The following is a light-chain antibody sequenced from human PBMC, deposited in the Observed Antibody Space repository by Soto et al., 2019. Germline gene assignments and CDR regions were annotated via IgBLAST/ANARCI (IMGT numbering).Light chain of an antibody. CDR1: QSVSSN. V-gene: IGKV3D-15*01. J-gene: IGKJ3*01. CDR3: QQYNNWPFT. CDR2: DVS. Sequence: EVAMTQSPVTLSMSPGGRATLSCRAGQSVSSNLAWYQQRPGQAPRLLMSDVSTRATGIPDRFRGSGSGTEFTLTISSLQSEDFAVYYCQQYNNWPFTFGPGTKVDIK.